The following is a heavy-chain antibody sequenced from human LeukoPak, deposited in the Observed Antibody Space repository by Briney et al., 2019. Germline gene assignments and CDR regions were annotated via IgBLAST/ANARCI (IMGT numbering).Heavy chain of an antibody. CDR1: GFTFSNYA. D-gene: IGHD1-26*01. CDR3: AKELSGSRNV. J-gene: IGHJ6*04. V-gene: IGHV3-23*01. Sequence: PGGSLRLSCAASGFTFSNYAMSWVRQAPGKGLEWVSGISGSGGSTHYADSVKGRFTISRDNSKNTLYLQMNSLRAEDTAIYYCAKELSGSRNVWGKGTTVTVSS. CDR2: ISGSGGST.